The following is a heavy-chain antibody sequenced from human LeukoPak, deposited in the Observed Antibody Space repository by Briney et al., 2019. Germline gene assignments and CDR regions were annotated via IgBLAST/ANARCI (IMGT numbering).Heavy chain of an antibody. D-gene: IGHD4-17*01. Sequence: ASVKVSCKVSGYTLTELSMHWVRQAPGKGLEWMGGFDPEDGETIYAQKFQGRVTMTEDTSTDTAYTELSSLRSEDTAVYYCATWPTTVTYNWFDPWGQGTLVTVSS. CDR2: FDPEDGET. J-gene: IGHJ5*02. CDR1: GYTLTELS. V-gene: IGHV1-24*01. CDR3: ATWPTTVTYNWFDP.